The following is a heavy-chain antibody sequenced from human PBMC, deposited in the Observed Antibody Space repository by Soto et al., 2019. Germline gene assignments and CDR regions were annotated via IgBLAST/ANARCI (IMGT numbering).Heavy chain of an antibody. CDR1: GGSISSSY. CDR3: ARDKYCSGGSCRKNWFDP. J-gene: IGHJ5*02. CDR2: IYDDGSA. Sequence: SETLSLTCTVSGGSISSSYWSWIRQPPGKGLEWLAYIYDDGSANYNPSLKSRATISLDMSKNQFSLKLTPVTAADTAVYYCARDKYCSGGSCRKNWFDPWGQGTLVTVSS. D-gene: IGHD2-15*01. V-gene: IGHV4-59*01.